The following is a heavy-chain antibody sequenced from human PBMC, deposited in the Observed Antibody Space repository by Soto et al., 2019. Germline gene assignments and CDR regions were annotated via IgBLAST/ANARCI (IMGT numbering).Heavy chain of an antibody. D-gene: IGHD5-18*01. V-gene: IGHV1-69*09. CDR1: GGTFGNHA. Sequence: QAQLVQSGAEVKKPGSSVKVSCTASGGTFGNHAISWVRQAPGQGLEWMGGIIPVLGVGDNAQKFQGRVTITADTSTNTDYMELSSLTSEDTAHYYCAREAGYSYGYVFDYWGQGTLVIASS. CDR2: IIPVLGVG. J-gene: IGHJ4*02. CDR3: AREAGYSYGYVFDY.